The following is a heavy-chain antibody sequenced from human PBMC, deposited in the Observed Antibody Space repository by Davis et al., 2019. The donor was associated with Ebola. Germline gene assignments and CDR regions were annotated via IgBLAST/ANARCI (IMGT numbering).Heavy chain of an antibody. D-gene: IGHD3-22*01. V-gene: IGHV1-46*04. CDR3: ARGVNTFYSDSRGFVVDF. CDR1: EYSFSSYY. J-gene: IGHJ4*02. Sequence: ASVKVPCKASEYSFSSYYLHWVRQAPGQGFEWMGFLNPGTGVTSNTQKLQGRLTLTRDTSTNTANMDLISLNFDDTAVYYCARGVNTFYSDSRGFVVDFWGQGTLVSVSS. CDR2: LNPGTGVT.